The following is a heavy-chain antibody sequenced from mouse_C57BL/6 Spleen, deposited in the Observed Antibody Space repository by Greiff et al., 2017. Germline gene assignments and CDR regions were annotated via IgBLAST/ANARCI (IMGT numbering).Heavy chain of an antibody. D-gene: IGHD4-1*01. CDR1: GYTFTSYT. CDR2: INPSSGYT. Sequence: QVHVKQSGAELARPGASVKMSCKASGYTFTSYTMHWVKQRPGQGLEWIGYINPSSGYTKYNQKFKDKATLTADKSSSTAYMQLSSLTSEDSAVYYCARWGTGTTFAYWGQGTLVTVSA. CDR3: ARWGTGTTFAY. V-gene: IGHV1-4*01. J-gene: IGHJ3*01.